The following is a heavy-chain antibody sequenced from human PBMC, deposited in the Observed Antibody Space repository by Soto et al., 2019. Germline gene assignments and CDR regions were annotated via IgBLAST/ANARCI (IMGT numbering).Heavy chain of an antibody. CDR1: GFSFSDYS. Sequence: PGGSLRLSCAASGFSFSDYSMNWVRQAPGKGLEWVSAIDVSGITTYYTDSVKGRFTYFKDKSKNTLYLQMISLIAEDTAVYYCAKFSTSYTTSSPFDDWGQGTLVTVSS. V-gene: IGHV3-23*01. D-gene: IGHD6-6*01. J-gene: IGHJ4*02. CDR2: IDVSGITT. CDR3: AKFSTSYTTSSPFDD.